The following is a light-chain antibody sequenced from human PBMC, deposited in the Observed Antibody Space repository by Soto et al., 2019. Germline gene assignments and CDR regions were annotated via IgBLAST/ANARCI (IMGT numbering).Light chain of an antibody. V-gene: IGKV3-20*01. CDR1: QSVSSSY. Sequence: DIVLRQSPGTLSLSPGERATLSCRASQSVSSSYLAWYQQKPGQAPRLLIYGASSRATGIPDRFSGSGSGTDFTLTISRLEPEDFAVYYCQQYGSSPPRTFGQGTRLEIK. CDR3: QQYGSSPPRT. CDR2: GAS. J-gene: IGKJ5*01.